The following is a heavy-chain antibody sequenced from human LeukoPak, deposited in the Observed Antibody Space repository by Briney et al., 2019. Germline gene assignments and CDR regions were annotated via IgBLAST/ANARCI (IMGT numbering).Heavy chain of an antibody. CDR3: ARGRHMVRGVISDY. V-gene: IGHV1-2*02. Sequence: ASVKVSCKASGYTFTGYYMHWVRQAPGQGLEWMGWINPNSGGTNYAQKLQGRVTMTRDTSISTAYMELSRLRSDDTAVHYCARGRHMVRGVISDYWGQGTLVTVSS. D-gene: IGHD3-10*01. CDR2: INPNSGGT. CDR1: GYTFTGYY. J-gene: IGHJ4*02.